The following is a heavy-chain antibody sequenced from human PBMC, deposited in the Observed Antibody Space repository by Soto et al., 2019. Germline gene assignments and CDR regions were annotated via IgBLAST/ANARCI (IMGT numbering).Heavy chain of an antibody. J-gene: IGHJ5*02. D-gene: IGHD6-13*01. CDR2: IIPIFGTA. V-gene: IGHV1-69*13. CDR1: GGPFSSYA. Sequence: SVKVSCKASGGPFSSYAISWVRQAPGQGLEWMGGIIPIFGTANYAQKFQGRVTITADESTSTAYMELSSLRSEDTAVYYCARGRSSSWYGFDPWGQGTLVTVSS. CDR3: ARGRSSSWYGFDP.